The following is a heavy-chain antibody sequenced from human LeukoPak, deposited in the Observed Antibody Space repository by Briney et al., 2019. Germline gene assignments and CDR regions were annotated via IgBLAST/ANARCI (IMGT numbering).Heavy chain of an antibody. CDR2: IGTAGDT. V-gene: IGHV3-13*01. CDR3: ARQMTPHGNFDY. CDR1: GFTLSNFA. D-gene: IGHD1-26*01. J-gene: IGHJ4*02. Sequence: GGSLRLSCAASGFTLSNFAMHWVRQATGKGLEWVSAIGTAGDTFYPGSVKGRFTISRENAKNSLYLQMNNLRAEDTAVYYCARQMTPHGNFDYWGQGTLVTASS.